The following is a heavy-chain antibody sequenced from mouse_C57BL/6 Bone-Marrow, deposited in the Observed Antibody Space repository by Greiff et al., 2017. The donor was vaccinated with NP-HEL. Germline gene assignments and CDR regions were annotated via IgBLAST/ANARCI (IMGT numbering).Heavy chain of an antibody. CDR3: ARYYYGSSPYAMDY. Sequence: LVESGAELARPGASVKLSCKASGYTFTSYGISWVKQRTGQGLEWIGEIYPRSGNTYYNEKFKGKATLTADKSSSTAYMELRSLTSEDSAVYFCARYYYGSSPYAMDYWGQGTSVTVSS. V-gene: IGHV1-81*01. D-gene: IGHD1-1*01. J-gene: IGHJ4*01. CDR1: GYTFTSYG. CDR2: IYPRSGNT.